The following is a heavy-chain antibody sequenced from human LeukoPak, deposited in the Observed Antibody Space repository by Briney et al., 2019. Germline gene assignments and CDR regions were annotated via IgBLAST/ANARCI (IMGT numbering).Heavy chain of an antibody. CDR1: GYTFTSYD. Sequence: GASVRVSCKASGYTFTSYDINWVRQATGQGLEWMGWMNPNSGNTGYAQKFQGRVTMTRNTSISTAYMELSSLRSEDTAVYYCARIGSSSWYGYYYYYYGMDVWGQGTTVTVSS. D-gene: IGHD6-13*01. CDR2: MNPNSGNT. V-gene: IGHV1-8*01. CDR3: ARIGSSSWYGYYYYYYGMDV. J-gene: IGHJ6*02.